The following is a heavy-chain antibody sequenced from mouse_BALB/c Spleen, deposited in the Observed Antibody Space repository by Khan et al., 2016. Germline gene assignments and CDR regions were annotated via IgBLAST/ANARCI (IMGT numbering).Heavy chain of an antibody. D-gene: IGHD2-3*01. Sequence: QVQLQQSGPELVKPGASVKMSCKASGYAFTSYYIHWVKQRPGQGLEWIGWNYPGDGMINYNEKLRGRTTLTADKSSSTAYMLLSSLTSEDSALYCCARVYGGYSAWFGYWGQGTLVTVSA. CDR3: ARVYGGYSAWFGY. V-gene: IGHV1S56*01. J-gene: IGHJ3*01. CDR2: NYPGDGMI. CDR1: GYAFTSYY.